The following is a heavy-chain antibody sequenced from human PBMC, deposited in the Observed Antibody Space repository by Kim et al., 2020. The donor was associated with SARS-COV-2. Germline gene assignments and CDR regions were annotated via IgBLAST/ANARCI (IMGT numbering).Heavy chain of an antibody. D-gene: IGHD5-12*01. J-gene: IGHJ4*02. Sequence: RYSPSFQGQVTISADKSISTAYLQWSSLKASDTAMYYCARQEYSGYDWDYWGQGTLVTVSS. CDR3: ARQEYSGYDWDY. V-gene: IGHV5-51*01.